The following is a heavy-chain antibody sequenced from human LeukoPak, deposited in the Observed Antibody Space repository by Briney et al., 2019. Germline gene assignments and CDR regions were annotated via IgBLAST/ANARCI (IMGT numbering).Heavy chain of an antibody. D-gene: IGHD3-16*02. CDR1: GFTFSSYA. J-gene: IGHJ4*02. CDR2: ISGSGGST. CDR3: AKDAMITFGGVIVRGWDYFDY. V-gene: IGHV3-23*01. Sequence: PGGSLRLSCAASGFTFSSYAMSWVRQAPGKGLEWVSAISGSGGSTYYADSVKGRFTISRDNSKNTLYLQMNSLRAEDTAVYYCAKDAMITFGGVIVRGWDYFDYWGQGTLVTVSS.